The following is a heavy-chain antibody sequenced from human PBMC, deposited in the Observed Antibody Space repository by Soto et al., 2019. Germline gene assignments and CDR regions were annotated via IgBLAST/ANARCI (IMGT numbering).Heavy chain of an antibody. CDR1: GFTFSSYA. CDR3: AKDVHYDIVTGIEYFHH. Sequence: EVELLESGGGLVQPGGSLRLSCAASGFTFSSYAMSWVRRAPGKGLEWVSGISGSGSITKYADSVKDRFIISRDNFKNTLFLQMNSLRDEDTAVYYCAKDVHYDIVTGIEYFHHWAQGTLVTVSS. J-gene: IGHJ1*01. D-gene: IGHD3-9*01. CDR2: ISGSGSIT. V-gene: IGHV3-23*01.